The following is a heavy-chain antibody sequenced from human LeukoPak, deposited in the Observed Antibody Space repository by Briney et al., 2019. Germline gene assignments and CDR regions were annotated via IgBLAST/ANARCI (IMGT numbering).Heavy chain of an antibody. V-gene: IGHV3-21*01. Sequence: GGSLRLSCAASGFTFSSYSMNWVRQAPGKGLEWVSSISSSSSYIYYADSVKGRFTISRDNAKNSLYLQMNSLRAEDTAVYYCARDGSRREYYYYYMDVWGKGTTVTVSS. D-gene: IGHD1-1*01. J-gene: IGHJ6*03. CDR1: GFTFSSYS. CDR3: ARDGSRREYYYYYMDV. CDR2: ISSSSSYI.